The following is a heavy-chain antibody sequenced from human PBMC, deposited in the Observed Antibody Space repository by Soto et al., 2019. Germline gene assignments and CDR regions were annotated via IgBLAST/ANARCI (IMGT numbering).Heavy chain of an antibody. D-gene: IGHD3-16*01. CDR1: GFTVSTKY. J-gene: IGHJ4*02. Sequence: EVQLVESGGGLVQPVGSLGLSCAASGFTVSTKYMSWVRQAPGKGLEWVSVIYSGGSTFYADSVRGRFTISRDNFKNTVNLQLNSLRAEDAAVYYCARDPWAADYWGQGTLVTVSS. CDR2: IYSGGST. V-gene: IGHV3-66*01. CDR3: ARDPWAADY.